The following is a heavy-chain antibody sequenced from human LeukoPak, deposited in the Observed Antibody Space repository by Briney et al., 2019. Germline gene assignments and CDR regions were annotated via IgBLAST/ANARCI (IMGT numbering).Heavy chain of an antibody. CDR3: ARDCSGGSCYFSVAFDI. CDR2: MNPNYGNT. Sequence: ASVKVSCKASGYTFTSYDINWVRQATGQGLEWMGWMNPNYGNTGYAQKFQGRVTMTRNTSISTAYMELSSLRSEDTAVYYCARDCSGGSCYFSVAFDIWGQGTMVTVSS. D-gene: IGHD2-15*01. J-gene: IGHJ3*02. CDR1: GYTFTSYD. V-gene: IGHV1-8*01.